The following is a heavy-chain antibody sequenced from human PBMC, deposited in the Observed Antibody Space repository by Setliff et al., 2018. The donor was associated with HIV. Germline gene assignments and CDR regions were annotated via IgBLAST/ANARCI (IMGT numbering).Heavy chain of an antibody. D-gene: IGHD3-16*01. CDR2: IHAGSGDT. V-gene: IGHV1-3*01. J-gene: IGHJ4*02. Sequence: ASVKVSCKASGYTFTNNVIHWVRQAPGQRLERMGWIHAGSGDTQYLQKFQGRVTITRDTSATTASTAYMGMSGPSSEDTAIYYCANGGSGGQFDYWGQGTLVTVSS. CDR3: ANGGSGGQFDY. CDR1: GYTFTNNV.